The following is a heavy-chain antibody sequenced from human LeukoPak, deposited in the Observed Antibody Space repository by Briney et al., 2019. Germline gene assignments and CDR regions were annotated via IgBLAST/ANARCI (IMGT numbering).Heavy chain of an antibody. CDR2: INHSGST. J-gene: IGHJ4*02. CDR3: ARGSVDFWSGYFYFDY. CDR1: GGSFSDYY. V-gene: IGHV4-34*01. Sequence: PSETLSLTCAVYGGSFSDYYWSWIRQPPGKGLEWIGEINHSGSTNYNPSLKSRVTISVDTSKNQFSLKLSSVTAADTAVYYCARGSVDFWSGYFYFDYWGQGTLVTVSS. D-gene: IGHD3-3*01.